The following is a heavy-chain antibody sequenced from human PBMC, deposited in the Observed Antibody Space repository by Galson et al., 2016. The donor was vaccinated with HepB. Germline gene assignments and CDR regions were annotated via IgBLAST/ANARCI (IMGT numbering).Heavy chain of an antibody. CDR3: ARDFFRPTGALDI. Sequence: SLRLSCAVSGFSLDDSYMTWVRQTPGERLEWVSVVYGGGSTYYADSVKGRFNISRDNAKNSLNLQMNSLRAEDTAVYYCARDFFRPTGALDIWGQGTMVTVSS. D-gene: IGHD2/OR15-2a*01. V-gene: IGHV3-66*01. CDR1: GFSLDDSY. CDR2: VYGGGST. J-gene: IGHJ3*02.